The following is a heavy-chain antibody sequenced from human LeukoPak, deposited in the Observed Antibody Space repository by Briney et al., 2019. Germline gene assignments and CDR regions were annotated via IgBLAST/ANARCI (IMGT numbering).Heavy chain of an antibody. CDR2: IYTSGST. CDR3: ARLPPIVVVPAATHKDY. CDR1: GGSISSYY. D-gene: IGHD2-2*01. V-gene: IGHV4-4*07. Sequence: SETLSLTCTVSGGSISSYYWSWIRQPAGKGLEWIGRIYTSGSTNYNPFLKSRVTISVDTSKNQFSLKLSSVTAADTAVYYCARLPPIVVVPAATHKDYWGQGTLVTVSS. J-gene: IGHJ4*02.